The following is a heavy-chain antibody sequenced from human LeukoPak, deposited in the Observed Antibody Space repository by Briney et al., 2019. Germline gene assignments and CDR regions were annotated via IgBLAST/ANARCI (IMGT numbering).Heavy chain of an antibody. J-gene: IGHJ4*02. CDR3: GSCQQPLSETRN. D-gene: IGHD6-13*01. CDR2: ISSSGSTI. V-gene: IGHV3-11*01. Sequence: GGSLRLSCAASGFTFSDYYMSWIRQAPGKGLEWVSYISSSGSTIFYADSVKGRFTISRDNAKQSLYLQMNSLRADDTAVYYCGSCQQPLSETRNWGQGTLVTVSS. CDR1: GFTFSDYY.